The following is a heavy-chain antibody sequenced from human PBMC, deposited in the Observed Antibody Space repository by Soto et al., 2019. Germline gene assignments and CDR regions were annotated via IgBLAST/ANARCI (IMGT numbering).Heavy chain of an antibody. D-gene: IGHD2-2*01. CDR2: IYYSGST. Sequence: SETLSLTCTVSGGSISSGGYYWSWIRQHPGKGLEWIGYIYYSGSTYYNPSLKSRVTISVDTSKNQFSLKLSSVTAADMTVYYCARHTGESATYAPATFDNWGQGTLVTVSS. J-gene: IGHJ4*02. V-gene: IGHV4-39*01. CDR1: GGSISSGGYY. CDR3: ARHTGESATYAPATFDN.